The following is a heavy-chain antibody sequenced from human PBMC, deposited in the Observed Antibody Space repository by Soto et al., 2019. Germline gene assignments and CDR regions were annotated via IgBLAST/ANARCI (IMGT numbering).Heavy chain of an antibody. CDR3: ARAYTFGSYWYFDL. V-gene: IGHV1-18*04. CDR2: ITAYNGNT. J-gene: IGHJ2*01. D-gene: IGHD3-3*01. CDR1: GYSFTNYG. Sequence: QLQLVQSGPEVKNPGASVKVSCKASGYSFTNYGITWVRQAPGQGLEWMGWITAYNGNTHYAQNLQGRVTMTTDTSTSADYVGLWRLISDYTAVYYCARAYTFGSYWYFDLWGRGTLVTVSS.